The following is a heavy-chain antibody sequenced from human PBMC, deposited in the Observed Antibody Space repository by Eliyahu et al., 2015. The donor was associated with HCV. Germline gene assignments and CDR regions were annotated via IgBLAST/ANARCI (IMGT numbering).Heavy chain of an antibody. CDR2: XYYSGST. D-gene: IGHD6-19*01. CDR3: ARGGEYSSGWSQPHGLNFDY. V-gene: IGHV4-39*07. J-gene: IGHJ4*02. Sequence: QLQLQESGPGLVKPSETLSLTCTVSGGSISSSSYXWGWIRQPPGKGLEWIGRXYYSGSTYYNPSLKSRVTISVDTSKNQFSLKLSSVTAADTAVYYCARGGEYSSGWSQPHGLNFDYWGQGTLVTVSS. CDR1: GGSISSSSYX.